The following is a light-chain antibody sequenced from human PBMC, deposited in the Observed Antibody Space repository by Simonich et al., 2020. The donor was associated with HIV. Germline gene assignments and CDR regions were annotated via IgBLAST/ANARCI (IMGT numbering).Light chain of an antibody. J-gene: IGKJ3*01. CDR2: GAS. CDR1: QSVTDNY. CDR3: QQYGSSPFT. Sequence: EIVLTQSPGTLSLSPGERATLSCRASQSVTDNYLDWYQQRPGQAPRLLIYGASSRATGIPDRFSGSGSGTDFTLTISRLAPEDFAVYVCQQYGSSPFTFGPGTKVDI. V-gene: IGKV3-20*01.